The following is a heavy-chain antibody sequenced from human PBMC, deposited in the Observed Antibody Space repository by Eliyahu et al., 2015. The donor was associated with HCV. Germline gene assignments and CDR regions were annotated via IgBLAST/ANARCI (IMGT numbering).Heavy chain of an antibody. V-gene: IGHV3-21*01. Sequence: EVQLVESGGGLVKPGGSLRLSCAASGFTFSSYSMXWVRQAPGKGLGWVSSISSSSSYIYYADSVKGRFTISRDNAKNSLYLQMNSLRAEDTAVYYCARDHYSYYDYVWGSYRPSDYWGQGTLVTVSS. D-gene: IGHD3-16*02. CDR1: GFTFSSYS. J-gene: IGHJ4*02. CDR2: ISSSSSYI. CDR3: ARDHYSYYDYVWGSYRPSDY.